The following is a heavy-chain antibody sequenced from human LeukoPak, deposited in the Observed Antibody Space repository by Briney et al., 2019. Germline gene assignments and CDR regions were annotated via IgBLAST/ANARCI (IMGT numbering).Heavy chain of an antibody. CDR2: INPSGGST. V-gene: IGHV1-46*01. J-gene: IGHJ6*03. CDR1: GYTFTSYY. Sequence: GASVKVSCKASGYTFTSYYIHWVRQAPGQGLEWMGIINPSGGSTNYAQKLQGRVTMTTDTSTSTAYMELRSLRSDDTAVYYCARSYPAYYYYYMDVWGKGTTVTISS. CDR3: ARSYPAYYYYYMDV.